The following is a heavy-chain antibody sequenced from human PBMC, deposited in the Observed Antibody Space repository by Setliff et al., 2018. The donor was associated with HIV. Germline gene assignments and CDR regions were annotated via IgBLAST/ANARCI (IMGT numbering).Heavy chain of an antibody. V-gene: IGHV4-4*09. CDR3: ARLSGDYYYFDY. J-gene: IGHJ4*02. CDR2: IYSSGST. Sequence: PSETLSLTCTVSGGSISSYYWSWIRQPPGKGLEWLGHIYSSGSTNYNPSLKSRVTISVDTSKNQFSLRLRSVTAADTAVYYCARLSGDYYYFDYWGQGTLVTVSS. D-gene: IGHD2-21*02. CDR1: GGSISSYY.